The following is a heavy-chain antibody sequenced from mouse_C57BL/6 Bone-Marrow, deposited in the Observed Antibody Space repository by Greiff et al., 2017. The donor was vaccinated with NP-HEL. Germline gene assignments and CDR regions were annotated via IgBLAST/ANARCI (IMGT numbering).Heavy chain of an antibody. J-gene: IGHJ3*01. CDR3: ARNSNAFAY. CDR2: IYPGSGNT. Sequence: QVQLQQSGAELVRPGASVKLSCKASGYTFTDYYINWVKQRPGQGLEWIARIYPGSGNTYYNDKFKGKATLTAEKSSSTAYMQLSSLTSEDSAVYFCARNSNAFAYWGQGTLVTVSA. V-gene: IGHV1-76*01. D-gene: IGHD2-5*01. CDR1: GYTFTDYY.